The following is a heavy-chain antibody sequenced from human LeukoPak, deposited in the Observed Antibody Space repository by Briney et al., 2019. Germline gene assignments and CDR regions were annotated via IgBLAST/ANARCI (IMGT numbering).Heavy chain of an antibody. CDR1: GGSISSYY. Sequence: PSETLSLTCTVSGGSISSYYWSWIRQPAGKGLEWIGRIYTSGSTNYNPSLKSRVTMSVDTSKNQFSLKLSSVTAADTAVYYCARCHSTPYKGCHFDYWGQGTLVTVSS. CDR2: IYTSGST. J-gene: IGHJ4*02. V-gene: IGHV4-4*07. D-gene: IGHD6-13*01. CDR3: ARCHSTPYKGCHFDY.